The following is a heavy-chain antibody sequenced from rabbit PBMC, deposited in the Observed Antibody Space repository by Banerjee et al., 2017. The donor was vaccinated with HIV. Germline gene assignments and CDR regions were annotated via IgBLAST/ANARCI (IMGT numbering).Heavy chain of an antibody. CDR2: RYAENGSA. D-gene: IGHD4-1*01. Sequence: QQQLEESGGGLVKPGGTLTLTCKASGIDFSSYWICWVRQAPGKGPEWIACRYAENGSAYYASWVNGRFTISLDNAQNTVFLQMTSLTAADTATYFCARVAACAFDLWGPGTLVTVS. CDR3: ARVAACAFDL. V-gene: IGHV1S43*01. J-gene: IGHJ4*01. CDR1: GIDFSSYW.